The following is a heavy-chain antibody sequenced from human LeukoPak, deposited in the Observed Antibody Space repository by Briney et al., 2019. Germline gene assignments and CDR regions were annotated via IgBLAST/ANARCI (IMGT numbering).Heavy chain of an antibody. Sequence: GGSLRLSCAASGFPFSSYAMSWARQAPGKGLEWVSAISASGGSTYYADSVKGRFTISRDNSKNTLYLQMDSLRAEDTAVYYCAKDPTAVTPNDAFDIWGQGTMVTVSS. J-gene: IGHJ3*02. D-gene: IGHD4-17*01. CDR3: AKDPTAVTPNDAFDI. CDR1: GFPFSSYA. V-gene: IGHV3-23*01. CDR2: ISASGGST.